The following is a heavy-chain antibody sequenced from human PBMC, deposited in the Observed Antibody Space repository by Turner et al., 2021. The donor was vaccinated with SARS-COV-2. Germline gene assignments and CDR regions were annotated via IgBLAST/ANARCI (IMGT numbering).Heavy chain of an antibody. J-gene: IGHJ3*02. D-gene: IGHD3-22*01. CDR2: IYYSRST. CDR1: GCPFCCSSYY. CDR3: AREGEGYYDSSGYYLIPSGFDI. Sequence: LQLHESRPGPVKPSEPLSLTCPVSGCPFCCSSYYWGWVRQPPGKGLEWIGGIYYSRSTYYNPSHTSRVTISVDTSKKQYTLKLSSVTAADTAVYYCAREGEGYYDSSGYYLIPSGFDIWGQGTMVTVSS. V-gene: IGHV4-39*02.